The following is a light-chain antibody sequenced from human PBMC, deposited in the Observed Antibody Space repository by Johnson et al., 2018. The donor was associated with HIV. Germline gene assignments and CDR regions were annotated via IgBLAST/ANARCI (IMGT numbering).Light chain of an antibody. Sequence: QSVLTQPPSVSAAPGQKVTISCSGSSSNIENNYVSWYQHLPGTAPKVLIYENSKRPSSIPDRFSGSKSGTSATLDITGLQTGDEADYYCGTWDISLSAGESVCVTGTKVTVL. CDR1: SSNIENNY. CDR2: ENS. V-gene: IGLV1-51*02. CDR3: GTWDISLSAGESV. J-gene: IGLJ1*01.